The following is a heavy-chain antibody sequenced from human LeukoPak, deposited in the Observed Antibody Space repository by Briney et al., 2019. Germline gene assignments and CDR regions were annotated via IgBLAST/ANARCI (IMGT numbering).Heavy chain of an antibody. Sequence: PGGSLRLSCAASGFTFSSYAMSWVRQAPGKGLEWVSAISGSGGSTYYADSVKGRFTISRDNSKNTLYLQMNSLRAEDTAVYYCAKGPYSGSYYSNDYWGLGTLVTVSS. V-gene: IGHV3-23*01. CDR3: AKGPYSGSYYSNDY. D-gene: IGHD1-26*01. J-gene: IGHJ4*02. CDR2: ISGSGGST. CDR1: GFTFSSYA.